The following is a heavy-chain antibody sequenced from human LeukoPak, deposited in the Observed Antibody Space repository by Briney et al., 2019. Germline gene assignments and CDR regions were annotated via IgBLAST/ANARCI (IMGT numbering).Heavy chain of an antibody. Sequence: PSETLSLTWTVSGGSISSGSYYWSWIRQPAGKGLEWIGRIYTSGSTNYNPSLKSRVTISVDTSKNQFSLKLSSVTAADTAVYYCARGEYSSSRGYWFDPWGQGTLVTVSS. CDR3: ARGEYSSSRGYWFDP. CDR2: IYTSGST. D-gene: IGHD6-13*01. V-gene: IGHV4-61*02. CDR1: GGSISSGSYY. J-gene: IGHJ5*02.